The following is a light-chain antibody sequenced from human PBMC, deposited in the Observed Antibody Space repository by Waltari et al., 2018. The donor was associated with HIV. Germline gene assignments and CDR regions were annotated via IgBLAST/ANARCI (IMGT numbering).Light chain of an antibody. V-gene: IGLV1-44*01. Sequence: QSVLTQPPSASGTPGQRVTISCSGGRFNIGSNSVTWYQQLPGAAPRLLIYNNNQRPSGVPDLFSGSKSGTSASLAISGLQSEDEADYYCAAWDDNLNGLFGGGTKLTVL. CDR2: NNN. J-gene: IGLJ2*01. CDR3: AAWDDNLNGL. CDR1: RFNIGSNS.